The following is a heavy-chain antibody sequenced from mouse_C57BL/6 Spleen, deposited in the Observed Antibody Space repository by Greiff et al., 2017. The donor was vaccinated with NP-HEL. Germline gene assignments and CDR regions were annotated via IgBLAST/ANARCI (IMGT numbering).Heavy chain of an antibody. J-gene: IGHJ2*01. CDR1: GYTFTDYE. CDR2: IDPETGGT. V-gene: IGHV1-15*01. CDR3: TRSYGSSWVYFDY. Sequence: QVQLQQSGAELVRPGASVTLSCKASGYTFTDYEMHWVKQTPVHGLEWIGAIDPETGGTAYNQKFKGKAILTADKSSSTAYMELRSLTSEDSAVYYCTRSYGSSWVYFDYWGQGTTLTVSS. D-gene: IGHD1-1*01.